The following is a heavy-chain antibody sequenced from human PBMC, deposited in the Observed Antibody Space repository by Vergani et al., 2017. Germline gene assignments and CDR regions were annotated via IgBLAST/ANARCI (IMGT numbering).Heavy chain of an antibody. Sequence: EVQLVESGGGLVQPGGSLRLSCAASGFTFSSYWMSWVRQAPGKGREWVANIKQDGSEKYYVDSVKGRFTLSREHAKNSLYLQMNSLRAEDTAVYYCARAYSSGWYSLWDGWRYWGQGTLVTVSS. CDR2: IKQDGSEK. D-gene: IGHD6-19*01. V-gene: IGHV3-7*01. J-gene: IGHJ4*02. CDR1: GFTFSSYW. CDR3: ARAYSSGWYSLWDGWRY.